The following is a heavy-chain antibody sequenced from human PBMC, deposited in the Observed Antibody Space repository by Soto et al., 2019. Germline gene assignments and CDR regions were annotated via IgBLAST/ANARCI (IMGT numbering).Heavy chain of an antibody. Sequence: ASVKVTCKACGYTFTSYAMYWVRQAHGQRLEWMGWINAGNGNTKYSQKFQGRVTITRDTSASTAYMELSSLRSEDTAVYYCAREYREDAFDIWGQGTMVTVSS. J-gene: IGHJ3*02. V-gene: IGHV1-3*01. D-gene: IGHD5-12*01. CDR3: AREYREDAFDI. CDR1: GYTFTSYA. CDR2: INAGNGNT.